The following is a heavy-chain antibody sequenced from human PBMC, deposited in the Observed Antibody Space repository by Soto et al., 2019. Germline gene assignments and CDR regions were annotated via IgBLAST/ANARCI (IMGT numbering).Heavy chain of an antibody. CDR2: IIPNRGIT. CDR3: ATLGRITIFGVVTDYYYYYMEV. J-gene: IGHJ6*03. Sequence: ASVKVSCKASGGTFSSYTISWVRQAPGQGLEWMGRIIPNRGITSYAQKFQGRVTMTRNTSISTAYMELSSLRSEDTAVYYCATLGRITIFGVVTDYYYYYMEVWGKGTTVTVSS. V-gene: IGHV1-8*02. D-gene: IGHD3-3*01. CDR1: GGTFSSYT.